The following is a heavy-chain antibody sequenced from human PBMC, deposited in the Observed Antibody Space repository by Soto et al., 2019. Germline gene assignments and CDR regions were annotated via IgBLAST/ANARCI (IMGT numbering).Heavy chain of an antibody. D-gene: IGHD4-4*01. V-gene: IGHV3-23*01. J-gene: IGHJ4*02. CDR2: ISGSGGST. Sequence: AGGSLSLSCAVSGFTFSSYAMSWVRQAPGKGLEWVSAISGSGGSTYYADTVKGRFTISRDNSKNTLYLQMNSLRAEDTAVYYCAKGGTVTTRVLNYLDHWGQGTLVTVSS. CDR3: AKGGTVTTRVLNYLDH. CDR1: GFTFSSYA.